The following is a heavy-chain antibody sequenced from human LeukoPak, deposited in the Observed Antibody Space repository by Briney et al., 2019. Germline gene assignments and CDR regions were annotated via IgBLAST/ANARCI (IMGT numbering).Heavy chain of an antibody. D-gene: IGHD5-24*01. CDR1: GFSLSTSGMG. CDR2: IYWDDDK. V-gene: IGHV2-5*02. Sequence: SGPTLVKPTQTLTPTFTLPGFSLSTSGMGVGWIRQPPGKALEWLTLIYWDDDKRYSPSLKSRLTITKDTSKNQVILTLTNMDPADTATYYCAHRPRQSRDGYNVDVFAMWAQRTMVTVSS. J-gene: IGHJ3*02. CDR3: AHRPRQSRDGYNVDVFAM.